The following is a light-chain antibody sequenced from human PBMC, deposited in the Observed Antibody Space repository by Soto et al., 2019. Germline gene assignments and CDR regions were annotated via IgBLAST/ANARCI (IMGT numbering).Light chain of an antibody. Sequence: QSALTQPPSLSGTPGQRVNISCSGSNSNIGRYSVNWYQHFPVMAPKILIFSDDEPPSGVPDRFSGSKSGTSASLGISGLQSEDEDEYYCAAWDDNLNGPLFGGGTKVTLL. J-gene: IGLJ3*02. CDR1: NSNIGRYS. V-gene: IGLV1-44*01. CDR2: SDD. CDR3: AAWDDNLNGPL.